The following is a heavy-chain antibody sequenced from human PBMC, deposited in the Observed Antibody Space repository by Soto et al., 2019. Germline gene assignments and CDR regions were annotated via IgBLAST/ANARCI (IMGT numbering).Heavy chain of an antibody. D-gene: IGHD3-10*01. CDR2: ISYDGSNK. J-gene: IGHJ6*02. Sequence: QVQLVESGGGVVQPGRSLRLSCAASGFTFSSYGMHWVRQAPGKGLEWVAVISYDGSNKYYADSVKGRFTISRDNSKNTLYLQMNSLRAEDTAVYYSAKDLGGYYYYYGMDVWGQGTTVTVSS. CDR1: GFTFSSYG. V-gene: IGHV3-30*18. CDR3: AKDLGGYYYYYGMDV.